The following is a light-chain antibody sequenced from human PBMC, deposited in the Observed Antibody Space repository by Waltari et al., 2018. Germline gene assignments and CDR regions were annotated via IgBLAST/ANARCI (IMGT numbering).Light chain of an antibody. CDR1: TNYLGGYNY. J-gene: IGLJ3*02. CDR3: CSFTRSSTWV. V-gene: IGLV2-14*03. CDR2: DVN. Sequence: QSALTQPASVSGSPGQSITISCTGTTNYLGGYNYVSWYQQHPGKAPKLMIYDVNSRPSGVSSRFSGSKSGNTGSLIISGLQAEDEADYYCCSFTRSSTWVFGGGTKVTVL.